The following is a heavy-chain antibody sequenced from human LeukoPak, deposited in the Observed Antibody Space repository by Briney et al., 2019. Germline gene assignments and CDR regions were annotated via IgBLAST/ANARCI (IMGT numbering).Heavy chain of an antibody. J-gene: IGHJ4*02. CDR2: INHSGST. D-gene: IGHD2-2*01. Sequence: PSETLSLTCAVYGGSFSGYYWSWIRQPPGKGLEWIGEINHSGSTNYDPSLKSRVTISVDTSKNQFSLKLSSVTAADTAVYYCARVSTSCADYWGQGTLVIVSS. CDR1: GGSFSGYY. V-gene: IGHV4-34*01. CDR3: ARVSTSCADY.